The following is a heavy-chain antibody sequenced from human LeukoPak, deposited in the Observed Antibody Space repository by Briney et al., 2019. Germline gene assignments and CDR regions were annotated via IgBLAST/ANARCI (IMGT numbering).Heavy chain of an antibody. CDR3: ARDSRNRGQQLPNY. CDR1: GFTFSSYG. J-gene: IGHJ4*02. Sequence: GGSLRLSCAASGFTFSSYGMHWVRQAPGKGLEWVAVISYDGSNKYYADSVKGRFTISRDNSKNTLYLQMNSLRAEDTAVYYCARDSRNRGQQLPNYWGQGTLVTVSS. CDR2: ISYDGSNK. D-gene: IGHD6-13*01. V-gene: IGHV3-33*08.